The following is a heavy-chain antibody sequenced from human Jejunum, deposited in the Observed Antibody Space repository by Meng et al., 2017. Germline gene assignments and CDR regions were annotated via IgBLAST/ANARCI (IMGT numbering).Heavy chain of an antibody. V-gene: IGHV3-74*01. CDR3: ASDRITD. CDR2: VGTDGTIT. D-gene: IGHD3-16*01. J-gene: IGHJ1*01. CDR1: GFTFSSHW. Sequence: EGPRVGSGGCLVHPGGSLRPSCAASGFTFSSHWMHWVRQAPGKGLVWLSRVGTDGTITNYADSVKGRFTISRDNAKDTVFLEMNSLRVEDTAVYYCASDRITDWGQGTLVTVSS.